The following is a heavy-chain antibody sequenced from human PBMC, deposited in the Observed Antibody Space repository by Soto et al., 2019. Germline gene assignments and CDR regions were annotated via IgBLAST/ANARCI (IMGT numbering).Heavy chain of an antibody. J-gene: IGHJ4*02. CDR2: IYYSGST. Sequence: PSETLSLTCTVSGGSISSGDYYWSWIRQPPGKGLEWIGYIYYSGSTYYNPSLKSRVTISVDTPKNQFSLKLSSVTAADTAVYYCARAGSGVLRYFDWPPDYWGQGTLVTVSS. CDR1: GGSISSGDYY. D-gene: IGHD3-9*01. CDR3: ARAGSGVLRYFDWPPDY. V-gene: IGHV4-30-4*01.